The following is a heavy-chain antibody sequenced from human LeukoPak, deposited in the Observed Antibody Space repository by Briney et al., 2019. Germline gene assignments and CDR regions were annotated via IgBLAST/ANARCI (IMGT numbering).Heavy chain of an antibody. Sequence: GASVKVSCTASGGTFSSYDINWVRQATGQGLEWMGWMNPNSGNTGYAQKFQGRVTMTRNTSISTAYMELSSLRSEDTAVYYCARGNGYSYGFPFDYWGQGTLVTVSS. CDR1: GGTFSSYD. V-gene: IGHV1-8*02. CDR3: ARGNGYSYGFPFDY. D-gene: IGHD5-18*01. J-gene: IGHJ4*02. CDR2: MNPNSGNT.